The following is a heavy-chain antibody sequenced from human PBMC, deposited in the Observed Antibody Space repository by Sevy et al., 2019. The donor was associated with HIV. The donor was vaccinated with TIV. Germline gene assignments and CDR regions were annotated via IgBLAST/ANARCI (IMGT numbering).Heavy chain of an antibody. Sequence: GGSLRLSCAASGFSVSNSYMSWVRQAPGKGLQWVSVIYSGDITYYTDSVKGRFTISRDKSKNTLYLQMNSLRAEDTAVYYCARLSVYYYDSSGYYTTGHAFDIWGQGTMVTVSS. D-gene: IGHD3-22*01. CDR3: ARLSVYYYDSSGYYTTGHAFDI. CDR2: IYSGDIT. J-gene: IGHJ3*02. V-gene: IGHV3-53*01. CDR1: GFSVSNSY.